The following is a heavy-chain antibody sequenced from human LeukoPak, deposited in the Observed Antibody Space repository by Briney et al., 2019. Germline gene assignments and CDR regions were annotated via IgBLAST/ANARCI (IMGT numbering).Heavy chain of an antibody. D-gene: IGHD4-17*01. CDR3: ARGDYGDYWNYYYMDV. CDR1: GFTFSGYS. V-gene: IGHV3-48*01. CDR2: SSSSSSI. Sequence: GGSLRLSCAASGFTFSGYSMNWVRQAPGKGLEWVSYSSSSSSIYYADSVKGRFTISRDNAKNSLYLQMNSLRAEDTAVYYCARGDYGDYWNYYYMDVWGKGTTVTISS. J-gene: IGHJ6*03.